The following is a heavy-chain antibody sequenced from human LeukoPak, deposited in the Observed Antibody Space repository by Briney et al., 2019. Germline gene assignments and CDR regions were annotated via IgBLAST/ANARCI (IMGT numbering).Heavy chain of an antibody. J-gene: IGHJ4*02. CDR3: AXDTIQXWFAY. CDR2: IKQDGSEK. Sequence: GGSLRLSCAASGFTFSSYCMSWVRQAPGKGLEWVANIKQDGSEKYYVDSVKGRFTISRDNAKNSLYLQMNSLRAEDTAVYYCAXDTIQXWFAYWGQGXXVXVXS. D-gene: IGHD5-18*01. V-gene: IGHV3-7*01. CDR1: GFTFSSYC.